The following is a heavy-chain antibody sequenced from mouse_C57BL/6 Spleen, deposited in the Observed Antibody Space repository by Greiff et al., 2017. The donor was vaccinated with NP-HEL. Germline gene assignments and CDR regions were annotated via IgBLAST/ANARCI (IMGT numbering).Heavy chain of an antibody. CDR3: VRHYYDYLDY. CDR1: GFSFNTYA. Sequence: GGGLVQPKGSLKLSCAASGFSFNTYAMNWVRQAPGKGLEWVARIRSKSNNYATYYADSVKDRFTISRDDSESMLYLQMNNLKTEDTAMYYCVRHYYDYLDYWGQGTTLTVSS. CDR2: IRSKSNNYAT. D-gene: IGHD2-4*01. V-gene: IGHV10-1*01. J-gene: IGHJ2*01.